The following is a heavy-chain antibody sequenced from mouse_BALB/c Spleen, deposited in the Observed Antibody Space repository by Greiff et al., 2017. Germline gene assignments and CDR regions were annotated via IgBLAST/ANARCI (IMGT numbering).Heavy chain of an antibody. J-gene: IGHJ3*01. V-gene: IGHV1-15*01. CDR1: GFTFTDYE. D-gene: IGHD2-3*01. CDR3: TRRGTSDGYVD. Sequence: QVQLQQSGAELVRPGASVTLSCKASGFTFTDYEMHWVKQTPVHGLEWIGAIDPETGGTAYNQKFKGKATLTADKSSSTAYMELRSLTSEDSAVYYCTRRGTSDGYVDWGQGTLVTVSA. CDR2: IDPETGGT.